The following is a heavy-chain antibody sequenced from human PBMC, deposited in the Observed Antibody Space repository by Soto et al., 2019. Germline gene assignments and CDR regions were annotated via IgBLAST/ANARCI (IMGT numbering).Heavy chain of an antibody. CDR1: GFTIDDYA. CDR3: TRVGGRYDFWSGYYPPWAFDI. Sequence: PGGSLRLSCTASGFTIDDYAMSWFRQAPGKGLKWVGFIRSKAYGGTTEYAASVKGRFTISRDDSKSIAYLQMNSLKTEDTAVYYCTRVGGRYDFWSGYYPPWAFDIWGQGTMVTVSS. D-gene: IGHD3-3*01. J-gene: IGHJ3*02. V-gene: IGHV3-49*03. CDR2: IRSKAYGGTT.